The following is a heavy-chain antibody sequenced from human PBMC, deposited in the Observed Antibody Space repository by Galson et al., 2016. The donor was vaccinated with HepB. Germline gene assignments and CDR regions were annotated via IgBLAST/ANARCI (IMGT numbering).Heavy chain of an antibody. V-gene: IGHV3-23*01. CDR1: RFTFSNFG. Sequence: SLRLSCAASRFTFSNFGMNWFRQAPGKGLEWVSGVSDTGTTYYANYMKGRFTISRENSKNTLFLQMNSLRAEDTAVYSCAKSLLGVTLVSYYYGMDVWGQGTTVTVSS. CDR3: AKSLLGVTLVSYYYGMDV. D-gene: IGHD2-21*02. CDR2: VSDTGTT. J-gene: IGHJ6*02.